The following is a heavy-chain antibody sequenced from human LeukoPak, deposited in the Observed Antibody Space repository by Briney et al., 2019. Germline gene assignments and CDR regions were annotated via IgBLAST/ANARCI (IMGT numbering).Heavy chain of an antibody. V-gene: IGHV3-30*02. Sequence: GGSLRLSCAASGFTFSSYGMHWVRQAPGKGLEWVAFIRYDASNKYYADSVKGRFTISRDNSKNTLYLQMNSLRAEDTAVYYCAKDQGGSYSAFDYWGQGTLVTVSS. CDR1: GFTFSSYG. J-gene: IGHJ4*02. CDR2: IRYDASNK. CDR3: AKDQGGSYSAFDY. D-gene: IGHD1-26*01.